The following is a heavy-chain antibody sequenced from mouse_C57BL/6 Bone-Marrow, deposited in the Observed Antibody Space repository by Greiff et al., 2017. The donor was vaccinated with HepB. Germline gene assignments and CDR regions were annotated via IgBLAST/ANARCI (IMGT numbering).Heavy chain of an antibody. Sequence: QVQLQQSGAELVKPGASVKISCKASGYTFTDYYINWVKQRPGQGLEWIGKIGPGSGSTYYNEKFKGKATLTADKSSSTAYMQLSSLTSEDSAVYFCASSPYYSNYVPLYAMDYWGQGTSVTVSS. V-gene: IGHV1-77*01. CDR3: ASSPYYSNYVPLYAMDY. CDR1: GYTFTDYY. J-gene: IGHJ4*01. D-gene: IGHD2-5*01. CDR2: IGPGSGST.